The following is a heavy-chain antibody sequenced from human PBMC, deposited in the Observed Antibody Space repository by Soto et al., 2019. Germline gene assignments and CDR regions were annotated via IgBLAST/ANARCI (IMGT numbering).Heavy chain of an antibody. J-gene: IGHJ4*02. D-gene: IGHD1-7*01. CDR2: ISGSGGST. Sequence: GGSLRLSCAASGFTFSSYAMSWVRQAPGKGLEWVSAISGSGGSTYYADFMKGRFTISRDNSKNTLYLQMNSLRAEDTAVYYSAKPNRNYWANFDYWGQGTLVTAPQ. CDR3: AKPNRNYWANFDY. V-gene: IGHV3-23*01. CDR1: GFTFSSYA.